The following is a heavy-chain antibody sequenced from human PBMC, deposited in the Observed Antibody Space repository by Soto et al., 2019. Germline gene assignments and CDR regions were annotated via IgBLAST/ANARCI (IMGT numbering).Heavy chain of an antibody. CDR3: ASLRYFDWWFDY. V-gene: IGHV4-59*08. J-gene: IGHJ4*02. CDR2: IYYSGST. Sequence: PSETLSLTCTVSGGSISSYYWSWIRQPPGKGLEWIGYIYYSGSTNYNPSLKSRVTISVDTSKNQFSLKLSSVTAADTTVYYCASLRYFDWWFDYWGQGTLVTVSS. D-gene: IGHD3-9*01. CDR1: GGSISSYY.